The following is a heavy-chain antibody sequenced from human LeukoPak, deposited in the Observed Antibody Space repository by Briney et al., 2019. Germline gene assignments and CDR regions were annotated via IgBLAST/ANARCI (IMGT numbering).Heavy chain of an antibody. J-gene: IGHJ6*02. V-gene: IGHV1-69*04. CDR3: ARGAEVSRLYGMDV. CDR2: IIPIFGIA. D-gene: IGHD3-22*01. CDR1: GGTFSSYA. Sequence: AASVKVSCKASGGTFSSYAISWVRQAPGQGLEWMGRIIPIFGIANYAQKLQGRVTITAEKSTSTAYMELSSLRSEDTAVYYCARGAEVSRLYGMDVWGQGTTVTVSS.